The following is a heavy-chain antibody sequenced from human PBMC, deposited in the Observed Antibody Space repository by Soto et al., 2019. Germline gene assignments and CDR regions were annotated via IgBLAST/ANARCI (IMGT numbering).Heavy chain of an antibody. V-gene: IGHV3-30-3*01. CDR3: ARVESGYSYGYYDYYYGMDV. CDR2: ISYDGSNK. D-gene: IGHD5-18*01. Sequence: QVQLVESGGGVVQPGRSLRLSCAASGFTFSSYAMHWVRQAPGKGLEWVAVISYDGSNKYYADSVKSRFTISRDNSKNTLYLQMNSLRAEDTAVYYCARVESGYSYGYYDYYYGMDVWGQGTTVTVSS. J-gene: IGHJ6*02. CDR1: GFTFSSYA.